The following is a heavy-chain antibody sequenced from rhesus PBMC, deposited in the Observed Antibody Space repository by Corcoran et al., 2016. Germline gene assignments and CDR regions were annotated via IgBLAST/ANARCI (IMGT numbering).Heavy chain of an antibody. CDR2: TYGNSAST. Sequence: QVQLQESGPGLVKPSETLSLTCAVSGGSISDSYYWSWIRQLPGKGLEWIGNTYGNSASTYYNPARKSRVTISKDTSKNHFFLKVSSVTAADTAIYYCATDSGYSSGYNRFDVWGAGVLVTVSS. D-gene: IGHD5-24*01. J-gene: IGHJ5-1*01. CDR1: GGSISDSYY. V-gene: IGHV4S9*01. CDR3: ATDSGYSSGYNRFDV.